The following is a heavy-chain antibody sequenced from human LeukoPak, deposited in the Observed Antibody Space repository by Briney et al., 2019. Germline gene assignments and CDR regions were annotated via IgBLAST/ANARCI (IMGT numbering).Heavy chain of an antibody. D-gene: IGHD2-2*01. CDR1: GFTFSSYW. Sequence: GGSLRLSCAASGFTFSSYWMSWVRQAPGKGLEWVAHIKQDGSEKYYVDSVKGRFAISRDNAKNSLYLQMNSLRAEDTAVYYCARDQYCSSTSCYDYWGQGTLVTVSS. CDR3: ARDQYCSSTSCYDY. CDR2: IKQDGSEK. V-gene: IGHV3-7*01. J-gene: IGHJ4*02.